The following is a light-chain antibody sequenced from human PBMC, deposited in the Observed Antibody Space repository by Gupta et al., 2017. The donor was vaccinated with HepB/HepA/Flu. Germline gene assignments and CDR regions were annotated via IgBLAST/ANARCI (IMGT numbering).Light chain of an antibody. V-gene: IGLV6-57*03. J-gene: IGLJ3*02. CDR3: QSDDSSIWV. Sequence: FMLTQPHSVSESPGKTVTISCTRSSGSIASNYVQWYQQRPGSAPTTVIYEDNHRPSGVPDRFSGSTDGSSNAATLTISGWKTEDEDDYYCQSDDSSIWVFGGGTKLTVL. CDR1: SGSIASNY. CDR2: EDN.